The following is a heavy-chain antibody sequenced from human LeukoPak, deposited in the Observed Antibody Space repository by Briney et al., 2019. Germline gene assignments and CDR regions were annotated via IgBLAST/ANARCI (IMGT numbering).Heavy chain of an antibody. CDR3: ARASLSDYGDYYYGMDV. Sequence: GGSLRLSCAASGFTFSSYSMNWVRQAPGKGLEWVSSISSSSSYIYYADSVKGRFSISRDNAKNSLYLQMNSLRAEDTAVYYCARASLSDYGDYYYGMDVWGQGTTVTVSS. V-gene: IGHV3-21*01. CDR2: ISSSSSYI. D-gene: IGHD4-17*01. J-gene: IGHJ6*02. CDR1: GFTFSSYS.